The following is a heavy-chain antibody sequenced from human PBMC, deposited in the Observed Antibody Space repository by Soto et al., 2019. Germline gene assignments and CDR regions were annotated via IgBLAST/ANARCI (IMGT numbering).Heavy chain of an antibody. D-gene: IGHD1-7*01. CDR1: GFSFSSYW. V-gene: IGHV3-7*01. CDR2: IKQDGSEK. J-gene: IGHJ6*03. Sequence: PGGSPRLSCAASGFSFSSYWMSWVRQGPGKGLEWMANIKQDGSEKYYVDSVKGRFTISRDNAKNSLYLQMNSLRAEDTAVYYCARGQLELPYYYCYMDVWGKGTTVTVSS. CDR3: ARGQLELPYYYCYMDV.